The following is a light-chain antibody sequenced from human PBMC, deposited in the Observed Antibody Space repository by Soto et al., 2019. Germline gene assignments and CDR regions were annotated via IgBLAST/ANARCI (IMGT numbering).Light chain of an antibody. CDR2: GAS. CDR1: QSVSRSY. J-gene: IGKJ1*01. CDR3: QQYGSSPRT. Sequence: IVLTQSPGTLSLSPGERATLSCRASQSVSRSYLAWYQQKPGQAPRLLIYGASSRATGIPDRFSGSGSGTDFTLTISRLEPEDFAVYYCQQYGSSPRTFGQGTKVDIK. V-gene: IGKV3-20*01.